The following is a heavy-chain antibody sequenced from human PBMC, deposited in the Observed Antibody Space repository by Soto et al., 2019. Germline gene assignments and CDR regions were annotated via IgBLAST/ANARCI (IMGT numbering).Heavy chain of an antibody. Sequence: SETLSLTCTVSGGSISSYYWNWIRQPPGKGLEWIGYIYNSGSTNYNPSLKSRVTISVDTSKNQFSLKLSSVTAADTAVYFCARGDRWFGEFPNWFDPWGQGTLVTVSS. J-gene: IGHJ5*02. D-gene: IGHD3-10*01. CDR3: ARGDRWFGEFPNWFDP. CDR2: IYNSGST. CDR1: GGSISSYY. V-gene: IGHV4-59*01.